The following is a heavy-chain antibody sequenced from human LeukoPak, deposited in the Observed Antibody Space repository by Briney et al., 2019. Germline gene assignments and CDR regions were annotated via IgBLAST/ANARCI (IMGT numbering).Heavy chain of an antibody. CDR3: ARSVGSGHWGYYYYGMDV. Sequence: ASVKVSCKASGYTFTSYGISWVRQAPGQGLEWMGWISAYNGNTNYAQKLHGRVTMTTDTSTSTAYMELRSLRSDDTAVYYCARSVGSGHWGYYYYGMDVWGQGTTVTVSS. CDR2: ISAYNGNT. J-gene: IGHJ6*02. CDR1: GYTFTSYG. D-gene: IGHD6-19*01. V-gene: IGHV1-18*01.